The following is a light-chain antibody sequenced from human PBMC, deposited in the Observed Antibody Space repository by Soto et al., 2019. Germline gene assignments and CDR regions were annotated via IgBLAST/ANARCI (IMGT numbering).Light chain of an antibody. CDR1: SSDDGSYDY. V-gene: IGLV2-14*03. Sequence: QSALTQPASVSGSPGQSITLFCTGTSSDDGSYDYVSWHQQHPGKAPKLIIYDINNRPSGVPSRFSGSKSGNTASLTISGLQTEDEADYYCCAYSTSGTHDFGTGTKVTFL. CDR2: DIN. CDR3: CAYSTSGTHD. J-gene: IGLJ1*01.